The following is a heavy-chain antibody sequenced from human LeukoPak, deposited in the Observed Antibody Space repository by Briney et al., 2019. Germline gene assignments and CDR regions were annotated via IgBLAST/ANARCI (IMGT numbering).Heavy chain of an antibody. D-gene: IGHD1-26*01. CDR1: GGSISSGDYY. V-gene: IGHV4-30-4*01. Sequence: SETLSLTCTVSGGSISSGDYYWSWLRQPPGKGLEWIGYIYYSGSTYYNPSLKSRVTISVDTSKNQFSLKLSSVTAADTAVYYCARGWEASYFDYWGQGTLVTVSS. CDR3: ARGWEASYFDY. CDR2: IYYSGST. J-gene: IGHJ4*02.